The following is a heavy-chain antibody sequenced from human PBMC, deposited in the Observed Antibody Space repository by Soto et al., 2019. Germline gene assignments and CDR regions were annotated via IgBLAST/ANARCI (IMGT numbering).Heavy chain of an antibody. Sequence: QVQLVQSGAEVKKPGSSVKVSCKASGGTFRNYAFSWVRQAPGQGLEWMGEVIAIFGTTTYAQKFQGRVTITADESTNTAYVELSSLRSEDTAVYYCASLFIQDNGGNHDTFDIWGQGTMVTVSS. CDR1: GGTFRNYA. CDR2: VIAIFGTT. D-gene: IGHD4-17*01. CDR3: ASLFIQDNGGNHDTFDI. J-gene: IGHJ3*02. V-gene: IGHV1-69*01.